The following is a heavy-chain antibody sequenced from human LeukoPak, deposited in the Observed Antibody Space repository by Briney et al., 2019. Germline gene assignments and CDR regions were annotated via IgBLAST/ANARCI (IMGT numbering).Heavy chain of an antibody. V-gene: IGHV3-7*01. CDR3: ARVGYYYHY. Sequence: GGSLRLSCAASGFTFSSYWMSWVRQAPGKGLEWVATIKQDGSEKDFVVSVKGRFTISRDNAKNSLYLQMNSLRAEDTALYYCARVGYYYHYWGQGTPVTVSS. D-gene: IGHD3-22*01. CDR1: GFTFSSYW. CDR2: IKQDGSEK. J-gene: IGHJ4*02.